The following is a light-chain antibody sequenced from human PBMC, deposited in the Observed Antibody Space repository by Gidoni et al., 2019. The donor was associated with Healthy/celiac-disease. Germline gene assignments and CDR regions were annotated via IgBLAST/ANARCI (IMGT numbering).Light chain of an antibody. J-gene: IGLJ1*01. CDR3: QSYDSSLSGRGV. V-gene: IGLV1-40*01. CDR1: SSNIGAGYD. CDR2: GNS. Sequence: QSVLTQPPSVSGAPGQRVTISCTGSSSNIGAGYDVHWYQQLPGTAPKLLIYGNSNRPSGVPDRFSGSKSGTSASLAITGLQAEDEADYYCQSYDSSLSGRGVFGTGTKVXVX.